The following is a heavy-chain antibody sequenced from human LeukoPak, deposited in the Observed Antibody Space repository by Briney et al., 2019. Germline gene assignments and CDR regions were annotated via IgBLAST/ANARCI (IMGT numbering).Heavy chain of an antibody. CDR2: IYTSGST. CDR3: ARGINYYGTGYYFDY. J-gene: IGHJ4*02. V-gene: IGHV4-4*07. Sequence: SETLSLTCTVSGGSFSGYYWSWIRQPAGKGLEWIGRIYTSGSTNYNPSLKSRVTISVDTSKNQFSLKLSSVTAADTAVYYCARGINYYGTGYYFDYWGQGTLVTVSS. D-gene: IGHD3-10*01. CDR1: GGSFSGYY.